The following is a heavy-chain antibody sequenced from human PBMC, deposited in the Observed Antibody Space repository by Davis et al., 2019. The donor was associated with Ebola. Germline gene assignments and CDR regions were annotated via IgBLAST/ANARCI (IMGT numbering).Heavy chain of an antibody. CDR2: IKQDGSEK. V-gene: IGHV3-7*01. CDR3: ARDGHRYYYDSSGYHTLRWFDP. D-gene: IGHD3-22*01. J-gene: IGHJ5*02. CDR1: GFTFSHLG. Sequence: GGSLRLSCAASGFTFSHLGMHWVRHGPGKGLEWVANIKQDGSEKYYVDSVKGRFTIARDNAKNSLYLQMNSLRAEETAVYYCARDGHRYYYDSSGYHTLRWFDPWGQGTLVTVSS.